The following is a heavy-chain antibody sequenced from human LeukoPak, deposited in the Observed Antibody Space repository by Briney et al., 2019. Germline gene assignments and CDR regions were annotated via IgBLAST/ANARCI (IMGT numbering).Heavy chain of an antibody. Sequence: PSETLSLTCTVSGGPISSDYWRWIRPPPGKGLEYIGFIYSSGTSNYNPPLKSRVTMSVDTSKIQFSLTLSSVTAADAAVYYCARGMYDLQLGAWFDPWGQGTLVTVSS. D-gene: IGHD3-3*01. CDR3: ARGMYDLQLGAWFDP. CDR1: GGPISSDY. V-gene: IGHV4-59*01. CDR2: IYSSGTS. J-gene: IGHJ5*02.